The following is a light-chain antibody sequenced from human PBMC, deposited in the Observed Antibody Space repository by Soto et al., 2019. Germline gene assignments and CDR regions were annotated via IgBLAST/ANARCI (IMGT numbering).Light chain of an antibody. J-gene: IGKJ1*01. V-gene: IGKV1-5*03. Sequence: DIHITQWPSTLSGSKGARVTIPCRASQPISSWLAWYQQKPGKAPKLLIYKASSLKSGVPSRFSGSGSGTEFTLTISSLQPDDFATYYCQQYNSYSEAVGQGTKVDIK. CDR2: KAS. CDR3: QQYNSYSEA. CDR1: QPISSW.